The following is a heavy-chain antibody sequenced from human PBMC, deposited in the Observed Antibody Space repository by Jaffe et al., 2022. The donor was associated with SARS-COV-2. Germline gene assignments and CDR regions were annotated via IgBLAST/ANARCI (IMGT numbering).Heavy chain of an antibody. J-gene: IGHJ4*02. V-gene: IGHV3-9*01. CDR1: GFTFDDYA. CDR2: ISWNSGSI. CDR3: ARPVVPAAIRGPWYYFDY. Sequence: EVQLVESGGGLVQPGRSLRLSCAASGFTFDDYAMHWVRQAPGKGLEWVSGISWNSGSIGYADSVKGRFTISRDNAKNSLYLQMNSLRAEDTALYYCARPVVPAAIRGPWYYFDYWGQGTLVTVSS. D-gene: IGHD2-2*02.